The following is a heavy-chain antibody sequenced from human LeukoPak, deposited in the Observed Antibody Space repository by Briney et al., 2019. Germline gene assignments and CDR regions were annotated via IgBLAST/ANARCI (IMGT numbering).Heavy chain of an antibody. D-gene: IGHD3-9*01. CDR3: ARDRLTGYLDY. Sequence: PSQTLSLTCTASGGSISSGGYYWSWIRQHPGKGLEWIGYIYYSGSTYYNPSLKSRVTISVDTSKNQFSLKLSSVTAADTAVYYCARDRLTGYLDYWGQGTLVTVYS. J-gene: IGHJ4*02. CDR2: IYYSGST. CDR1: GGSISSGGYY. V-gene: IGHV4-31*03.